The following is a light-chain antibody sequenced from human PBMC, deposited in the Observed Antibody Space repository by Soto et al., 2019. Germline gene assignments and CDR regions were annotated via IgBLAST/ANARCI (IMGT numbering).Light chain of an antibody. Sequence: EVVWTQSPATLSVSPGERATLSCRASQSVSSNLAWYQQKPGQAPRLLIYGASTRATGIPARFSGSGSGTEFTLTIRSLQSEDFAVYYCQQYNNRWSFGQGTKVDIK. CDR3: QQYNNRWS. V-gene: IGKV3-15*01. CDR1: QSVSSN. CDR2: GAS. J-gene: IGKJ1*01.